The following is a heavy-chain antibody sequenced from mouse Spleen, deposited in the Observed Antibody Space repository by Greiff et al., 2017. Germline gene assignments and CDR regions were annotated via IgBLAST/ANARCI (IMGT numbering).Heavy chain of an antibody. V-gene: IGHV1-76*01. CDR2: IYPGSGNT. CDR1: GYTFTDYY. J-gene: IGHJ2*01. Sequence: QVQLQQSGAELVRPGASVKLSCKASGYTFTDYYINWVKQRPGQGLEWIARIYPGSGNTYYNEKFKGKATLTAEKSSSTAYMQLSSLTSEDSAVYFCARSGLRYYFDYWGQGTTLTVSS. D-gene: IGHD1-1*01. CDR3: ARSGLRYYFDY.